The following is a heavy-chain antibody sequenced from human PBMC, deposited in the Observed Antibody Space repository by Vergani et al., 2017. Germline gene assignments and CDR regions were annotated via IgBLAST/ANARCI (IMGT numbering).Heavy chain of an antibody. Sequence: VQLVESGGGVVQPGRSLRLSCAASGFTFSSYAMHWVRQAPGKGLEYVSAISSNGGSTYYADSVKGRFTISRDNSKNTLYLQMSSLRAEDTAVYYCVKDRDYYGYLRGLDYWGRGTLVTVSS. J-gene: IGHJ2*01. D-gene: IGHD3-10*01. V-gene: IGHV3-64D*06. CDR2: ISSNGGST. CDR3: VKDRDYYGYLRGLDY. CDR1: GFTFSSYA.